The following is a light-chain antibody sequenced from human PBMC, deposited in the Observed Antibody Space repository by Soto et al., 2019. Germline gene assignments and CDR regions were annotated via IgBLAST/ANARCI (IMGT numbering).Light chain of an antibody. CDR2: GAS. J-gene: IGKJ5*01. CDR1: QSVSSN. V-gene: IGKV3-15*01. Sequence: EIVMTQSPVTLSVSPGARATLSCRASQSVSSNLAWYQQKPGQAPRLLINGASTRATGIPARFGGSGSGTEFTLTISSLQSEDFAVYYCQQYGSSITFGQGTRLEIK. CDR3: QQYGSSIT.